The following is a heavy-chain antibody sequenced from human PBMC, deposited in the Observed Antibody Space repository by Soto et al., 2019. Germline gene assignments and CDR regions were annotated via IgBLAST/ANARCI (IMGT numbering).Heavy chain of an antibody. CDR1: NGSISSPIYY. CDR3: ARLGFWSRVYYYMDV. V-gene: IGHV4-39*01. CDR2: IHQTGST. D-gene: IGHD3-3*01. Sequence: SETLSLTCTVSNGSISSPIYYWGWIRQPPGKGLEWIGSIHQTGSTYYNPSLQGRVTISVDTSKNQFSLKLSSVTAADTAVYYCARLGFWSRVYYYMDVWGKATTVTVSS. J-gene: IGHJ6*03.